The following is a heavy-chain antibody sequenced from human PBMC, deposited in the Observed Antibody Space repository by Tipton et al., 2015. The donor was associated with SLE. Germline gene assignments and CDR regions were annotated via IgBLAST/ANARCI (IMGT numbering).Heavy chain of an antibody. J-gene: IGHJ4*02. D-gene: IGHD3-9*01. V-gene: IGHV1-18*01. Sequence: QLVQSGPEVKKPGSSVKVSCKASGGTFSSYAISWVRQAPGQGLEWMGWISAYNGNTNYAQKLQGRVTMTTDTSTSTAYMELRSLRSDDTAVYYCARILKKRYFDWLPPDYWGQGTLVTVSS. CDR1: GGTFSSYA. CDR3: ARILKKRYFDWLPPDY. CDR2: ISAYNGNT.